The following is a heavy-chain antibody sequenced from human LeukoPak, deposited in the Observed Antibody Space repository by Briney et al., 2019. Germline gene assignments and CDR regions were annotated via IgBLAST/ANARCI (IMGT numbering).Heavy chain of an antibody. CDR2: IYHSGST. Sequence: SETLSLTCTVSGGSISSGDYYWSWIRQLPGKGLEWIGYIYHSGSTHYNPSLKSRVSISVDTSENQFSLKLSSVTAADTAVYYCARTCGDSCNYYYAMDVWGQGTTVTVSS. V-gene: IGHV4-31*03. D-gene: IGHD4-17*01. J-gene: IGHJ6*02. CDR3: ARTCGDSCNYYYAMDV. CDR1: GGSISSGDYY.